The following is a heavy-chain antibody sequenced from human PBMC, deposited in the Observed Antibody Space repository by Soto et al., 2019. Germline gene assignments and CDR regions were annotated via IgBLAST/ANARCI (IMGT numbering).Heavy chain of an antibody. CDR3: ARDLRGL. CDR2: IYGGGST. J-gene: IGHJ4*02. V-gene: IGHV3-66*01. CDR1: GFTVSHNY. Sequence: EVQLVESGGGLVQPGGSLRLSCVASGFTVSHNYMSWVRQAPGKGLECVSVIYGGGSTYYADSVRGRFTISGDNSKNTVYLQMNSLRAEDTAVYYCARDLRGLWGQGTLVTVSS. D-gene: IGHD3-9*01.